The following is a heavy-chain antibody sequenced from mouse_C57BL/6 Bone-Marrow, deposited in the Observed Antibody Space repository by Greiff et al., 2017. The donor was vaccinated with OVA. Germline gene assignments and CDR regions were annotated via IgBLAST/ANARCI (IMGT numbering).Heavy chain of an antibody. CDR2: ISYDGSN. CDR3: ARERGMFAY. CDR1: GFSFTSGYF. J-gene: IGHJ3*01. Sequence: EVLLLESGPGLVKPSQSLSLTCSVSGFSFTSGYFWYCLPPFPGNQLEWMGHISYDGSNNYHPSLKNRIPITRDTSNNQFFLKLNSVTTKDTATYYCARERGMFAYWGQGTLVTVSA. V-gene: IGHV3-6*01.